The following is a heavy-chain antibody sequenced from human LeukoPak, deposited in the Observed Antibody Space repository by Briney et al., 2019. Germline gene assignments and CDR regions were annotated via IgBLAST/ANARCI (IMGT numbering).Heavy chain of an antibody. V-gene: IGHV1-18*01. CDR1: GYTFTTYG. D-gene: IGHD6-13*01. CDR2: VSTYNDIT. Sequence: ASVKVSCKASGYTFTTYGISWVRQAPGQGLEWMGWVSTYNDITNYAQKLQGRVTMTTDTSTSTAYMELRSLRSDDTAVYYCARPHRIAAAGLYPNWFDPWGQGTLVTVSS. J-gene: IGHJ5*02. CDR3: ARPHRIAAAGLYPNWFDP.